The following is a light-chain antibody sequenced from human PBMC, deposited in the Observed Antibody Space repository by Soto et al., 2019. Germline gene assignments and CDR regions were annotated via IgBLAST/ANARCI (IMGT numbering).Light chain of an antibody. Sequence: EVLLSQSPSTLSLSPAAAASLSCAASENVRSNYIVWYQQKPGLAPRLLIFEASTRASGIPDRFSGSGSGRDFTLTITRVEPEDFAMYYCQQFGSPPITFGQGTRLEIK. J-gene: IGKJ5*01. CDR1: ENVRSNY. CDR3: QQFGSPPIT. V-gene: IGKV3D-20*01. CDR2: EAS.